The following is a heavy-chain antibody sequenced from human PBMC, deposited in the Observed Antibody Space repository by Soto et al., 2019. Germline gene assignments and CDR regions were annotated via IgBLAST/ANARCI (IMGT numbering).Heavy chain of an antibody. CDR1: GFTFSSYA. CDR3: AKTRAVVPAAMYYYGMDV. CDR2: ISGSGGST. Sequence: PGGSLRLSCAASGFTFSSYAMSWVRQGPGKGLEWVSAISGSGGSTYYADSVKGRLTISRDNSKNTLYLQMNSLRAEDTAVYYCAKTRAVVPAAMYYYGMDVWGQGTTVTVSS. J-gene: IGHJ6*02. D-gene: IGHD2-2*01. V-gene: IGHV3-23*01.